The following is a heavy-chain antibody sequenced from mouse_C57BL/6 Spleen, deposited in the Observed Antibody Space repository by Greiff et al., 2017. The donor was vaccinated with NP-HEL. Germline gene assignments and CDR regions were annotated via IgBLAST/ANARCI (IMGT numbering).Heavy chain of an antibody. CDR1: GYTFTSYW. J-gene: IGHJ2*01. CDR3: ARWGGYDGYYDY. D-gene: IGHD2-3*01. V-gene: IGHV1-64*01. CDR2: IHPNSGST. Sequence: VQLQQPGAELVKPGASVKLSCKASGYTFTSYWMHWVKQRPGQGLEWIGMIHPNSGSTNYNEKFKSKATLTVDNSSSTAYMQLSSLTSEDSAVYYCARWGGYDGYYDYWGQGTTLTVSS.